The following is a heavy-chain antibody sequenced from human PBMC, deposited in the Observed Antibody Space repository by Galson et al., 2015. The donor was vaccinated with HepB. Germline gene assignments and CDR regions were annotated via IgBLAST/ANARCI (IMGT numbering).Heavy chain of an antibody. D-gene: IGHD2-2*01. CDR2: INSDGSST. V-gene: IGHV3-74*01. Sequence: SLRLSCAASGFTFSSYWMHWVRQAPGKGLVWVSRINSDGSSTSYADSVKGRFTISRDNAKNTLYLQMNSLRAEDTAVYYCARAQVVPAAMGFDYWGQGTLVTVSS. CDR3: ARAQVVPAAMGFDY. J-gene: IGHJ4*02. CDR1: GFTFSSYW.